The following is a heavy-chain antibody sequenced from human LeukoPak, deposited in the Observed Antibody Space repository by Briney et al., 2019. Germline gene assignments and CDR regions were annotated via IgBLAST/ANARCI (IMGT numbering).Heavy chain of an antibody. CDR2: ISYDGSNK. V-gene: IGHV3-30*04. D-gene: IGHD6-13*01. J-gene: IGHJ3*02. Sequence: GGSLRLSCAASGFTFSSYAMHWVRQAPGKGLDWVAVISYDGSNKYYADSVKGRFTISRDNSKNTLYLQMNSLRAEDTAVYYCARSPYSSSWYGAFDIWGQGTMVTVSS. CDR3: ARSPYSSSWYGAFDI. CDR1: GFTFSSYA.